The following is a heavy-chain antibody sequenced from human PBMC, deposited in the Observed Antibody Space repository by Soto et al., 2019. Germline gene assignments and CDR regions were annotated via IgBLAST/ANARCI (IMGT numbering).Heavy chain of an antibody. Sequence: PSETLSLTCTVSGGSISSGGYYWSWIRQHPGKGLEWIGYIYDNDSTYYNPSLKSRVTMSVDMSRNQFSLKLSSVTAADTAVYYRARHHMAATDMYFDYWGQGTLVTVSS. D-gene: IGHD6-19*01. V-gene: IGHV4-31*03. CDR2: IYDNDST. CDR3: ARHHMAATDMYFDY. CDR1: GGSISSGGYY. J-gene: IGHJ4*02.